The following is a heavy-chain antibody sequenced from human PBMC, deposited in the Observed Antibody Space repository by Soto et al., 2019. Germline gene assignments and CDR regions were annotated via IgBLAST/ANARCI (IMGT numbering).Heavy chain of an antibody. J-gene: IGHJ3*02. CDR1: GYTFTSYG. CDR3: ARIRTSHSAACPRYAFDI. V-gene: IGHV1-18*04. Sequence: GASVKVSCKASGYTFTSYGISWVRQAPGQGLEWMGWISAYNGNTNYAQKLQGRVTMTTDTSTSTAYMELRSLRSDDTAVYYCARIRTSHSAACPRYAFDIWGQGTMVTVSS. D-gene: IGHD2-2*01. CDR2: ISAYNGNT.